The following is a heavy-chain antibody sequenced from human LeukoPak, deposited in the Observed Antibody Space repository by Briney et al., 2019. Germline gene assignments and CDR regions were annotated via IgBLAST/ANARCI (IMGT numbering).Heavy chain of an antibody. D-gene: IGHD3-10*01. CDR1: GGSFSGYY. Sequence: SETLSLTCAVSGGSFSGYYWSWIRQPPGKGLEWIGEINHSGSTNYNPSLKSRVIISVDTSKNQFSLKLSSVTAADTAVYYCARVFPMVRGVRPPGLFDYWGQGTLVSVSS. J-gene: IGHJ4*02. V-gene: IGHV4-34*01. CDR2: INHSGST. CDR3: ARVFPMVRGVRPPGLFDY.